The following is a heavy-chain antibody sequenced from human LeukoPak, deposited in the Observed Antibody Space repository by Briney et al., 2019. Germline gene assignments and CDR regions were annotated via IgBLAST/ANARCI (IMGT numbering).Heavy chain of an antibody. CDR3: ASITPDCSGGSCYSPRYYYYGMDV. CDR2: INHSGST. D-gene: IGHD2-15*01. CDR1: GGSFSGYY. Sequence: SETLSLTCAVYGGSFSGYYWSWIRQPPGKGLEWIGEINHSGSTNYNPSLKSRVTISVDTSKNQFSLKLSSVTAADTAVYYCASITPDCSGGSCYSPRYYYYGMDVWGQGTMVTVSS. J-gene: IGHJ6*02. V-gene: IGHV4-34*01.